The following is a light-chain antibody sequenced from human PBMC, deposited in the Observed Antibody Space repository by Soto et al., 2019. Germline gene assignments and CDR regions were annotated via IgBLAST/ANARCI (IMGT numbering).Light chain of an antibody. J-gene: IGLJ1*01. CDR3: SSYPSSYTHV. Sequence: QSALTQPASVSGSPGQSVTISCAGTSSDVGGYNFVSWYQQHPGKAPQLMIYDVSSRPSGVSNRFSGSKSGNTASLTISALQAEDEADYYCSSYPSSYTHVFGTGTKLTVL. CDR2: DVS. CDR1: SSDVGGYNF. V-gene: IGLV2-14*03.